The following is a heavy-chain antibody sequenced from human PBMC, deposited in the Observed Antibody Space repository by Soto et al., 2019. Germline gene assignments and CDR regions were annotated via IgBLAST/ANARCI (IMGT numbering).Heavy chain of an antibody. Sequence: TSETLSLTCNVACGSVSSGGYYWSWIRQHPGKGLEWIGYIHYSGSTYYNPSLKSRVTMSIDTSKNLFSLNLSSVTAADTAVYYCARAGGAGSGHDWFDPWGQGTLVTVSS. D-gene: IGHD6-13*01. V-gene: IGHV4-31*03. J-gene: IGHJ5*02. CDR2: IHYSGST. CDR1: CGSVSSGGYY. CDR3: ARAGGAGSGHDWFDP.